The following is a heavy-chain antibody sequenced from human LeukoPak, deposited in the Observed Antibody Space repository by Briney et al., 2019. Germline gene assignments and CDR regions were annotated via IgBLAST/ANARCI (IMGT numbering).Heavy chain of an antibody. CDR1: GDTFIDNY. CDR3: VSKSATWRTSEFDY. J-gene: IGHJ4*02. V-gene: IGHV1-2*02. Sequence: ASAKVSSKASGDTFIDNYIHLGLQPPGQKLQWSVLITPNSGGTKYTQTFQGRVTMTRDTSISTAYMDLTSLGSDDTAVFYCVSKSATWRTSEFDYWGQGTPVTVSS. CDR2: ITPNSGGT. D-gene: IGHD6-25*01.